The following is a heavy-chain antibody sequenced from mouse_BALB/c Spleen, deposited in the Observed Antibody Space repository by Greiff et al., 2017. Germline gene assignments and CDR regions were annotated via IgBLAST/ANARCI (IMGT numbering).Heavy chain of an antibody. CDR3: ARGEVLPHYFDY. V-gene: IGHV5-6-5*01. Sequence: DVKLVESGGGLVKPGGSLKLSCAASGFTFSSYAMSWVRQTPEKRLEWVASISSGGSTYYPDSVKGRFTISRDNARNILYLQMSSLRSEDTAMYYCARGEVLPHYFDYWGQGTTLTVSS. D-gene: IGHD1-1*01. CDR2: ISSGGST. J-gene: IGHJ2*01. CDR1: GFTFSSYA.